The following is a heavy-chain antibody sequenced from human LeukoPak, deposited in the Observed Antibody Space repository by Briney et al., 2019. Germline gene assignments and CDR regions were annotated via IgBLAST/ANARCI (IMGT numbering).Heavy chain of an antibody. V-gene: IGHV4-34*01. CDR2: INHSGST. D-gene: IGHD3-10*01. CDR1: GGSFSGYY. J-gene: IGHJ4*02. CDR3: ARGREEHYYGSGSHPNFDY. Sequence: PSETLSLTCAVYGGSFSGYYWSWIRQLPGKGLEWIGEINHSGSTNYNPSLKSRVTISVDTSKNQFSLKLSSVTAADTAVYYCARGREEHYYGSGSHPNFDYWGQGTLVTVSS.